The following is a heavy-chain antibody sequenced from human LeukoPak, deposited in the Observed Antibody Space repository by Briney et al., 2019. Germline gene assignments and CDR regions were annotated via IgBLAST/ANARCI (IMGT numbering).Heavy chain of an antibody. V-gene: IGHV1-69*01. CDR3: LLCESGRPYYFDY. Sequence: GASVKVSCKASGGTFSTYAVSWVRQAPGQGLEWMGGIIPIFGKADYAQKFQGRVTITADESTSTAYMELSSLRSEDTAVYYCLLCESGRPYYFDYWGQGTLVTVSS. CDR1: GGTFSTYA. J-gene: IGHJ4*02. D-gene: IGHD1-26*01. CDR2: IIPIFGKA.